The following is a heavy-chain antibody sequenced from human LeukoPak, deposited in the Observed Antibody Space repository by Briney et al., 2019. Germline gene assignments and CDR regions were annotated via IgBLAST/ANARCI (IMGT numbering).Heavy chain of an antibody. CDR1: GGSLSGYY. Sequence: TSETLSLTCAVYGGSLSGYYWSWIRQPPGKGLEWIGEINHSGSTNYNPSLKSRVTISVDTSKNQFSLKLSSVTAADTAVYYCARGSNWNYGIFDYWGQGTLVTVSS. J-gene: IGHJ4*02. V-gene: IGHV4-34*01. CDR3: ARGSNWNYGIFDY. D-gene: IGHD1-7*01. CDR2: INHSGST.